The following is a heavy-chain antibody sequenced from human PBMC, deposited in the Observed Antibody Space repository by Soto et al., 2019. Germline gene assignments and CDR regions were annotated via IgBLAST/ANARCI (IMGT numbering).Heavy chain of an antibody. J-gene: IGHJ4*02. V-gene: IGHV3-23*01. CDR3: AKALAWNFDWLLTPFDY. D-gene: IGHD3-9*01. Sequence: PGGSLRLSCAASGFTFSSYAMSWVRQAPGKGLEWVSAISGSGGSTYYADSVKGRFTISRDNSKNTLYLQMNSLRAEDTAVYYCAKALAWNFDWLLTPFDYWGQGTLVTVSS. CDR1: GFTFSSYA. CDR2: ISGSGGST.